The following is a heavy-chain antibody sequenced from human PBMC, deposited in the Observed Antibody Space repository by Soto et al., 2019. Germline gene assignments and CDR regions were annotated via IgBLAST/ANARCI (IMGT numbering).Heavy chain of an antibody. CDR1: GFTFSDHY. J-gene: IGHJ4*01. Sequence: EVQLVESGGGLVQPGGSQRLSCAASGFTFSDHYMDWVRQAPGKGLEWVGRIRNKANSYTTDYAASVQARFTISRAESKDSLYLQMNSLKTEDTAIYDCARDRGKGAYFDYWGHGNLATFSS. CDR2: IRNKANSYTT. V-gene: IGHV3-72*01. D-gene: IGHD1-26*01. CDR3: ARDRGKGAYFDY.